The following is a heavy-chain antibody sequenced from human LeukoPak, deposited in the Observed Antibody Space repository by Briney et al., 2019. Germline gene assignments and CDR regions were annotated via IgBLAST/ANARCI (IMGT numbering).Heavy chain of an antibody. J-gene: IGHJ3*02. D-gene: IGHD6-13*01. CDR1: GFTFSSYA. V-gene: IGHV3-23*01. CDR3: AKDLARSWFPTDRHWGAFDI. Sequence: PGGSLRLSCAASGFTFSSYAMSWVRQAPGKGLEWVSAISGSGGSTYYADSVKGRFTISRDNSKNTLYLQMNSLRAEDTAVYYCAKDLARSWFPTDRHWGAFDIWGQGTMVTVSS. CDR2: ISGSGGST.